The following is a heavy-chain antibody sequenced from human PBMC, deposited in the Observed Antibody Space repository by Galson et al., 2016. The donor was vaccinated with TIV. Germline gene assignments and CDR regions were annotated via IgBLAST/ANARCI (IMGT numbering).Heavy chain of an antibody. CDR2: IHPGDSDT. CDR1: GYSFTSYW. CDR3: AKQLDFDQRVLDAFHI. D-gene: IGHD3-9*01. V-gene: IGHV5-51*01. Sequence: QSGAEVKKPGDSLKISCKGSGYSFTSYWIAWVRQMPGKGLELMGVIHPGDSDTRYSPSFQGQVSISADRSISTAYLQWNSLKASDTAMYYCAKQLDFDQRVLDAFHIWGQGTLLTVSS. J-gene: IGHJ3*02.